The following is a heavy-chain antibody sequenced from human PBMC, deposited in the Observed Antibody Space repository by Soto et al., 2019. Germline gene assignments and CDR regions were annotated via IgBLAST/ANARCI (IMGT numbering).Heavy chain of an antibody. V-gene: IGHV3-48*02. CDR3: TRVSRTWEDDY. CDR2: ISSGRDTI. J-gene: IGHJ4*02. D-gene: IGHD1-26*01. Sequence: EVQLVESGGGLAQPGGSLRLSCAASGFTFSDYGVTWVRQAPGKGLEWISYISSGRDTIYYADSEKGRFTISRDDAKETLFLQMNSLRDEDTAVYYCTRVSRTWEDDYWGRGTLVTVSS. CDR1: GFTFSDYG.